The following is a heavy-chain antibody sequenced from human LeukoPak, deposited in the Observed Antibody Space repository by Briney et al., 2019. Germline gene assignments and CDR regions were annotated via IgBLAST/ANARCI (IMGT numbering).Heavy chain of an antibody. CDR2: INHSGST. D-gene: IGHD6-19*01. Sequence: SETLSLTCAVYGGSFSGYYWSWIRQPPGKGLEWIGEINHSGSTNYNPSLKSRVTISVDTSENQFSLKLSSVTAADTAVYYCARGRYSSGWYLSYYYYYGMDVWGQGTTVTVSS. CDR3: ARGRYSSGWYLSYYYYYGMDV. J-gene: IGHJ6*02. CDR1: GGSFSGYY. V-gene: IGHV4-34*01.